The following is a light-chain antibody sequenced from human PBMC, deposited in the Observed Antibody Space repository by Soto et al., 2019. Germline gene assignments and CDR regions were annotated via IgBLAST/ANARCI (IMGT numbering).Light chain of an antibody. V-gene: IGLV1-44*01. J-gene: IGLJ3*02. CDR2: SKN. CDR3: AAWDDSLNALL. CDR1: SSNIGSNT. Sequence: QLVLTQPPSASGTPGQRVTVSCSGSSSNIGSNTVNWFQQLPGTAPKLLIYSKNQRPSGVPDRFSGSESGTSASLAISGLQSEDEADYYCAAWDDSLNALLFGGGTKVTVL.